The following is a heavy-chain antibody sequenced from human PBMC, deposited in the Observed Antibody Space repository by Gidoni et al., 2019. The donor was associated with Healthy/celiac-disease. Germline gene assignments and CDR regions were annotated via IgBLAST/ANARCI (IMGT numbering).Heavy chain of an antibody. CDR2: IDPSDSYP. V-gene: IGHV5-10-1*03. J-gene: IGHJ3*02. CDR1: GYNFTSYW. D-gene: IGHD6-6*01. CDR3: ASSTYSSSFNDAFDI. Sequence: EVQLVQSGAAVKKPGESLRISCKGSGYNFTSYWISWVRQMPGKGLEWMGRIDPSDSYPNYSPSFQGHVTISADKSISTAYLQWSSLKASDTAMYYCASSTYSSSFNDAFDIWGQGTMVTVSS.